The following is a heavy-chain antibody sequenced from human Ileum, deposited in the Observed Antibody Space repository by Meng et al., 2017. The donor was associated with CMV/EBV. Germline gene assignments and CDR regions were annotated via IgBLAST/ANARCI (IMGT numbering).Heavy chain of an antibody. Sequence: GGSLRLSCAASGFTFSSYGMHWVRQAPGKGLEWVAVIWSDASNKYYVDSVRGRFTISRDNSKNTLYLQMNNLRADDTAVYYCAKGGDSSSADYWGQGTLVTVS. CDR1: GFTFSSYG. D-gene: IGHD6-13*01. V-gene: IGHV3-33*06. CDR3: AKGGDSSSADY. CDR2: IWSDASNK. J-gene: IGHJ4*02.